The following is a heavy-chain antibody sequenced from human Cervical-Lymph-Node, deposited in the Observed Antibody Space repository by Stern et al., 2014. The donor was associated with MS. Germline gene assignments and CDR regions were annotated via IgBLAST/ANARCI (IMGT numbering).Heavy chain of an antibody. D-gene: IGHD4-17*01. J-gene: IGHJ1*01. CDR3: AREEDGDNWYFQH. CDR1: GYTFTNYG. CDR2: ISAYNGNT. V-gene: IGHV1-18*01. Sequence: VQLVESGAEVKKPGAPVKVSCKASGYTFTNYGIHWVRQAPGHGLEWMAWISAYNGNTNYAQKLQGRVTMTTDTSTSTAYMELRTLRSDDTAVYYCAREEDGDNWYFQHWGQGTLVTVSS.